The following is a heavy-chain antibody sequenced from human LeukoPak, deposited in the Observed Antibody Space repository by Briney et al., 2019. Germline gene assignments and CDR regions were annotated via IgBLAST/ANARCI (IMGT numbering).Heavy chain of an antibody. CDR2: INHSGST. CDR1: GGSISSSSYY. J-gene: IGHJ4*02. Sequence: PSETLSLTCTVSGGSISSSSYYWGWIRQPPGKGLEWIGEINHSGSTNYNPSLKSRVTISVDTSKNQFSLKLSSVTAADTAVYYCARNRYYDYVWGSYREAPPDYWGQGTLVTVSS. D-gene: IGHD3-16*02. CDR3: ARNRYYDYVWGSYREAPPDY. V-gene: IGHV4-39*07.